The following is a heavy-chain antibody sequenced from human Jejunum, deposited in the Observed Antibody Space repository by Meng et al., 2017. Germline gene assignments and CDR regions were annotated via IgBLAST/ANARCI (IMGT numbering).Heavy chain of an antibody. V-gene: IGHV3-11*04. J-gene: IGHJ4*02. D-gene: IGHD2-15*01. CDR1: GFSFSDYY. Sequence: SCAASGFSFSDYYMSWIRQAPGKGHEWVSYISSTGSDINYADSVKGRFTISRDNAKNSLYLQMNSLRDEDTAVYYCARGGGYYFDYWGQGMLVTVSS. CDR3: ARGGGYYFDY. CDR2: ISSTGSDI.